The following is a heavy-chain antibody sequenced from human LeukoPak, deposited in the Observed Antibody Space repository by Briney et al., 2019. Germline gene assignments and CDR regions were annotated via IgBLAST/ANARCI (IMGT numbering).Heavy chain of an antibody. V-gene: IGHV3-66*01. CDR3: ASEKGYRGPGNPGGFDS. CDR2: IFSGGRT. J-gene: IGHJ4*02. CDR1: GFTVSSHY. Sequence: GGSLRLSCAASGFTVSSHYMNWVRQAPGKGLEWVSVIFSGGRTYYADAVKGRFTVSRDNSKDTLYLQLNSLRVEDTAVYSCASEKGYRGPGNPGGFDSWGQGTLVTVSS. D-gene: IGHD3-10*01.